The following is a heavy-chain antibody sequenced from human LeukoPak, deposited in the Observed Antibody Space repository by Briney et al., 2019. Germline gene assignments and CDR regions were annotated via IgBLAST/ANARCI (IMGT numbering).Heavy chain of an antibody. CDR1: GFTFSSYA. D-gene: IGHD6-13*01. Sequence: GGSLRLSCAASGFTFSSYAMSWVRQAPGKGLEWVSAISGSGGSTYYADSVKGRFTISRDNSKNTLYLQMNSLRAEDTAVYYCAKVRGSSWSLWSRYFDYWGQGTLVTVSS. V-gene: IGHV3-23*01. J-gene: IGHJ4*02. CDR3: AKVRGSSWSLWSRYFDY. CDR2: ISGSGGST.